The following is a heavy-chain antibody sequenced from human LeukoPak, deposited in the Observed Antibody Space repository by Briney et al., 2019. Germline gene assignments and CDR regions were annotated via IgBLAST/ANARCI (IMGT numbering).Heavy chain of an antibody. V-gene: IGHV4-31*03. CDR2: IYNSGTT. CDR1: GGSISSSTYY. CDR3: VEAPNPYYFDD. J-gene: IGHJ4*02. Sequence: SETLSLTCTVSGGSISSSTYYWNWIRQYPGKGLEWIGYIYNSGTTFYNPSLKSRVTISVDTSKNQFSLKLNSMSAADTAVYYCVEAPNPYYFDDWGQGTLVTVSS. D-gene: IGHD5-24*01.